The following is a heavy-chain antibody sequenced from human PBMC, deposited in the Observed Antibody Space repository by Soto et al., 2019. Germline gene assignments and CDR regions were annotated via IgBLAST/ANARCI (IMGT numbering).Heavy chain of an antibody. D-gene: IGHD6-19*01. CDR3: IKASTVTGVGGYR. Sequence: EVQLVESGGGLVQPGGSLRLSCAASGFAFISYWMQWFRQAPGKGPVWVSRISSDGRNTTYADFVKGRFTISRDNAENTLHLQMTSLTDADTAVYYCIKASTVTGVGGYRWGQGTLVTVSS. CDR1: GFAFISYW. J-gene: IGHJ5*02. V-gene: IGHV3-74*01. CDR2: ISSDGRNT.